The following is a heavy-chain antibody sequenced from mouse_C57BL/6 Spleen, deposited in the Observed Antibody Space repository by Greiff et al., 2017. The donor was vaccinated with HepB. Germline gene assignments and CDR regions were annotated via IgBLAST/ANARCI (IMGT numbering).Heavy chain of an antibody. Sequence: VKVVESGPELVKPGASVKISCKASGYAFSSSWMNWVKQRPGKGLEWIGRIYPGDGDTNYNGKFKGKATLTADKSSSTAYMQLSSLTSEDSAVYFCARDWDYYGSSYFDYWGQGTTLTVSS. CDR3: ARDWDYYGSSYFDY. CDR1: GYAFSSSW. D-gene: IGHD1-1*01. J-gene: IGHJ2*01. CDR2: IYPGDGDT. V-gene: IGHV1-82*01.